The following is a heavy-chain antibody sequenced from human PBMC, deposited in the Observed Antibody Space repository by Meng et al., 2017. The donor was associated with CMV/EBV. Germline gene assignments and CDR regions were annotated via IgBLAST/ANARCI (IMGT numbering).Heavy chain of an antibody. Sequence: QVQLRKAGPGPVKPSDTLFLTCTVSGGSISSYYWSWIRPPAGKGVEWIGRIYTSGSTNYNPSLKSRVTMSVDTSKNQFSLKLSSVTAADTAVYYWARSMVVAGDWFDPWGQGTLVTVSS. D-gene: IGHD2-15*01. CDR2: IYTSGST. V-gene: IGHV4-4*07. J-gene: IGHJ5*02. CDR1: GGSISSYY. CDR3: ARSMVVAGDWFDP.